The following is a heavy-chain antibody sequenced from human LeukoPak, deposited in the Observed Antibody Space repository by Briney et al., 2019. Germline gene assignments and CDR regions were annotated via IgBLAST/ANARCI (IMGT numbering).Heavy chain of an antibody. CDR1: GLTFSNYA. CDR3: ARDGDYGDYGDY. V-gene: IGHV3-64*01. J-gene: IGHJ4*02. D-gene: IGHD4-17*01. CDR2: ISSNGGST. Sequence: GGSLRLSCAASGLTFSNYAMHWVRQAPGKGLEYVSAISSNGGSTYYANSVKGRFTISRDNSKNTLYLQMGSLRAEDMAVYYCARDGDYGDYGDYWGQGTLVTVSS.